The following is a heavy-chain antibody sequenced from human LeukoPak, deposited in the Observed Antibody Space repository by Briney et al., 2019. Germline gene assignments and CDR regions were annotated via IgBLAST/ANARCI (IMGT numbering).Heavy chain of an antibody. V-gene: IGHV4-61*02. D-gene: IGHD6-6*01. CDR1: GGSISSSSYY. Sequence: PSETLSLTCTVSGGSISSSSYYWGWIRQPPGKGLEWIGRIYTSGSTNYNPSLESRVTISVDTSKNQFSLKLTSLTAADTAVYYCAREGQQLVPPFDYWGQGTLVTVSS. CDR2: IYTSGST. CDR3: AREGQQLVPPFDY. J-gene: IGHJ4*02.